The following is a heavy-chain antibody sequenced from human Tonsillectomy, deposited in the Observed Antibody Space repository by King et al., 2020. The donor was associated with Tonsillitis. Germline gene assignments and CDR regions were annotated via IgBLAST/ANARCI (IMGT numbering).Heavy chain of an antibody. CDR3: ARSGGLVGTRVEFDP. CDR1: GGSISGYY. J-gene: IGHJ5*02. Sequence: QLQESGPGLGKPSETLSLTCTVSGGSISGYYWTWIRQPAGEGLEGIGGIYSGGSPNYNPPLKGRVTMSVDISKNQFSLKLTSVTAADTAVYFCARSGGLVGTRVEFDPWGQGTLVTVSS. V-gene: IGHV4-4*07. CDR2: IYSGGSP. D-gene: IGHD1-26*01.